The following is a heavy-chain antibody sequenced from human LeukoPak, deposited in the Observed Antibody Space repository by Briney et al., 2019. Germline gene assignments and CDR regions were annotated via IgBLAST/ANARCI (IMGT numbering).Heavy chain of an antibody. Sequence: SETLSLTCTVSGGSISSGGYYWSWIRQHPGKGLEWIGDSYYSGSTYYNPSLKSRVTISVDTSKNQFSLKLSSVAAADTAVYYCARGLVRGVLFDYWGQGTLVTVSS. D-gene: IGHD3-10*01. V-gene: IGHV4-31*03. CDR2: SYYSGST. CDR3: ARGLVRGVLFDY. J-gene: IGHJ4*02. CDR1: GGSISSGGYY.